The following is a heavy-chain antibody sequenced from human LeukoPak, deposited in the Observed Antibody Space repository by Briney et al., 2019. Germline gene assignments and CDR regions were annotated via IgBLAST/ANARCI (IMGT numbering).Heavy chain of an antibody. V-gene: IGHV1-2*02. Sequence: GASVTVSFTSSDYTFTLYYMHWVRQAPGQGLEWMGWINPNTGGTNYAQKFQGRVTMTRDTSITTAYMELRSLEYDDTAVYYCAKDFRDQWLVNAFHIWGQGTMVTVSS. CDR1: DYTFTLYY. CDR2: INPNTGGT. CDR3: AKDFRDQWLVNAFHI. J-gene: IGHJ3*02. D-gene: IGHD6-19*01.